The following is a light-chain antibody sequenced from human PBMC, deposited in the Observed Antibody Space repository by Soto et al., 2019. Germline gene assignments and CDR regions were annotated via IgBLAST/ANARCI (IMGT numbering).Light chain of an antibody. CDR2: LNN. V-gene: IGLV1-40*01. J-gene: IGLJ3*02. Sequence: QLVLTQPPSVSGAPGQRVTISCTGSSSNIGAGYDVHWYQQLPGTAPKLLIYLNNNRPSGVPDRFSGSKSGTSASLAITGLQAEDEADYYCQSYDSSLSAWVFGGGTQLTVL. CDR3: QSYDSSLSAWV. CDR1: SSNIGAGYD.